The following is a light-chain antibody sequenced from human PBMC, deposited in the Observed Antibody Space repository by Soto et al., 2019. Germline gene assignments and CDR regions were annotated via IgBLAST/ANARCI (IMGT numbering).Light chain of an antibody. CDR2: ETS. Sequence: QSVLTQPPSVSVAPGQRVTISCTGSSSSIGAGYDVHWYQQLPGTAPKLLIYETSSRPSGVPDRFSGSKSGTSASLAITGLQAEDEADYYCQSYDASLTGYVVFGGGTKVTVL. CDR3: QSYDASLTGYVV. CDR1: SSSIGAGYD. V-gene: IGLV1-40*01. J-gene: IGLJ2*01.